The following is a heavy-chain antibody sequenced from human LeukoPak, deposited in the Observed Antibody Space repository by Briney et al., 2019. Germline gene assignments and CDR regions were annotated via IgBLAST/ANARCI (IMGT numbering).Heavy chain of an antibody. CDR3: ARPPGVGGGPGPGTNLFDP. D-gene: IGHD1-1*01. CDR1: AGSLSSYY. V-gene: IGHV4-59*01. Sequence: PETLSLTCTVAAGSLSSYYWNWIRQPPGKGLEWIGYIYYRGSTNYNPSLKTRVTISVDTSKKQFSLKLSSVTAADTAVYYCARPPGVGGGPGPGTNLFDPWGQGTLVTVSS. J-gene: IGHJ5*02. CDR2: IYYRGST.